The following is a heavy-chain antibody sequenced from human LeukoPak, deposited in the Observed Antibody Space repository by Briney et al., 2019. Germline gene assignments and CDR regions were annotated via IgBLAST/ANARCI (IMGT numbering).Heavy chain of an antibody. J-gene: IGHJ6*04. Sequence: PSETLSLTCAVYGGSFSGYYWSWIRQPPGKGLEWIGEINHSGSTNYNPSLKSRVTISVDTSKNQFSLKLSSVTAADTAVYYCARDGGSGDVWGKGTTVTVSS. V-gene: IGHV4-34*01. D-gene: IGHD3-16*01. CDR3: ARDGGSGDV. CDR1: GGSFSGYY. CDR2: INHSGST.